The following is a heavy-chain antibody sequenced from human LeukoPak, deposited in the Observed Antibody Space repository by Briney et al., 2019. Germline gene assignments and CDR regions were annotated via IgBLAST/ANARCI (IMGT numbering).Heavy chain of an antibody. D-gene: IGHD1-26*01. V-gene: IGHV4-4*07. CDR2: IYTSGAP. CDR3: ARRTRQGATTLGFDY. Sequence: PSETLSLTCTVSGGSFSTYYWSWIRQPAGKGLEWIGHIYTSGAPNYNPSLKSRVTISVDTSKNQFSLKLSSVTAADTAVYYCARRTRQGATTLGFDYWGQGTLVTVSS. J-gene: IGHJ4*02. CDR1: GGSFSTYY.